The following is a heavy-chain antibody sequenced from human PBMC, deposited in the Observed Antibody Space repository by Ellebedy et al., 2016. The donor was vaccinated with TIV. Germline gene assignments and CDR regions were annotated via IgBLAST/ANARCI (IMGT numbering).Heavy chain of an antibody. J-gene: IGHJ4*02. CDR1: GFTFSSYA. CDR2: ISYDGSNK. Sequence: GESLKISCAASGFTFSSYAMHWVRQAPGKGLEWVAVISYDGSNKYYADSVKGRFTISRDNSKNTLYLQMNSLRAEDTAVYYCARAHPGGYDLWGQGTLVTVSS. V-gene: IGHV3-30-3*01. CDR3: ARAHPGGYDL. D-gene: IGHD5-12*01.